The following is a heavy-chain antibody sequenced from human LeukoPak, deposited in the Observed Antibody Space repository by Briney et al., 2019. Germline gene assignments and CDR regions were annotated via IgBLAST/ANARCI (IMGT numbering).Heavy chain of an antibody. CDR2: ISPSGGST. CDR1: GYTFTGYW. CDR3: ARGGYYGSGNDFRFDP. V-gene: IGHV1-46*01. J-gene: IGHJ5*02. Sequence: EASVKLSCKAFGYTFTGYWMHWVRQAPGQGPEWMGVISPSGGSTIYAQKFKGRVTLTRDMSTSTDYLELSSLRSEDTAVYYCARGGYYGSGNDFRFDPWGQGTLVTVSS. D-gene: IGHD3-10*01.